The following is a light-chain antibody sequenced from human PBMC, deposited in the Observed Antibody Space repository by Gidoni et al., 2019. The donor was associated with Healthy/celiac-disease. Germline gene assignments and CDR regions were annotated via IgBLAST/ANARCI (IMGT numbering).Light chain of an antibody. Sequence: DIVMTQSPLSLPVTPGEPASISCRSSQSLMHRNGYNSLDWYLQKPGQSPQLLIYLGANRASGVPDRFSGSGSGTGFTLKISRVEAEDVGVYYCLQALQTPLTFGGGTKVEIK. CDR3: LQALQTPLT. CDR2: LGA. V-gene: IGKV2-28*01. J-gene: IGKJ4*01. CDR1: QSLMHRNGYNS.